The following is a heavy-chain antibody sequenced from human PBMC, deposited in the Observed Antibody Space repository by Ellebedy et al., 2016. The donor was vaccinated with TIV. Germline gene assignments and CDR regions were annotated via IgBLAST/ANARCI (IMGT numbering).Heavy chain of an antibody. CDR1: GFTFSSYA. V-gene: IGHV3-23*01. D-gene: IGHD6-13*01. J-gene: IGHJ4*02. Sequence: GESLKISCAASGFTFSSYAMGWVRQAPGKGLEWVSVISNGGDTTYADSVKGRFTISRDNSKNTLYLQMNSLRADDTAIYYCAKLGGVLSWYADYWGLGTLVTVSS. CDR2: ISNGGDTT. CDR3: AKLGGVLSWYADY.